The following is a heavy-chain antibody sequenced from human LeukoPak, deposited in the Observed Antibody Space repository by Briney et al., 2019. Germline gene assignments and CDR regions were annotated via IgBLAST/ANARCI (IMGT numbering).Heavy chain of an antibody. CDR3: AKANPLIVGARAGGPINF. J-gene: IGHJ3*01. Sequence: GGSLRLSCAASGFTFSSYGMHWVRQAPGKGLEWVAVIWYDGSNKYYADSAKGRFTISRDNSKNSLYLQMNCLRTEDTAVYYCAKANPLIVGARAGGPINFWGQGTMVTVSS. D-gene: IGHD1-26*01. V-gene: IGHV3-30*02. CDR2: IWYDGSNK. CDR1: GFTFSSYG.